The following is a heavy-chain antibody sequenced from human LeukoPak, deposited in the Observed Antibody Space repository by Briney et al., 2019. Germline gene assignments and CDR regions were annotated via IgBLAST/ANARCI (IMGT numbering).Heavy chain of an antibody. J-gene: IGHJ6*02. V-gene: IGHV3-23*01. CDR1: GFTFSNYA. CDR2: ISGSGKDT. CDR3: AKSVDILTMDV. Sequence: GGSLRLSCAASGFTFSNYAMSWVRQAPGMGLEWVSAISGSGKDTSYADSVKGRFTISRDNSKNTLYLQMNSLRAEDTAVYYCAKSVDILTMDVWGQGTTVIVSS. D-gene: IGHD3-9*01.